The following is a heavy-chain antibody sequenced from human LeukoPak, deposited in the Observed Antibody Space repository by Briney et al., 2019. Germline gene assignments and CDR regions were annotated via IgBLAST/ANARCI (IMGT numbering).Heavy chain of an antibody. CDR1: GGSISSGSYY. D-gene: IGHD3-9*01. Sequence: SQTLSLTCTVSGGSISSGSYYGSWIRQPAGKGLEWIGRIYNSGSTNYQPALKSRVTISVDTSKNQFSLKLSSATAADTAVYYCERGASRYFDWFKYYFDYWGQGTLVTVSS. V-gene: IGHV4-61*02. CDR2: IYNSGST. J-gene: IGHJ4*02. CDR3: ERGASRYFDWFKYYFDY.